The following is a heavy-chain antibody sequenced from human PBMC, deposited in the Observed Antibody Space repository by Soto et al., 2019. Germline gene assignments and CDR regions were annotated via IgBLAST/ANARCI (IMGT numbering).Heavy chain of an antibody. D-gene: IGHD1-20*01. CDR2: IYYSGST. Sequence: SETLSLTCTVSGGSVSSGSYYWSWIRQPPGKGLEWIGYIYYSGSTNYNPSLKSRVTISVDTSKNQFSLKLSSVTAADTAVYYCARGDPYNWNHGGMDVWGQGTTVTVSS. J-gene: IGHJ6*02. CDR3: ARGDPYNWNHGGMDV. CDR1: GGSVSSGSYY. V-gene: IGHV4-61*01.